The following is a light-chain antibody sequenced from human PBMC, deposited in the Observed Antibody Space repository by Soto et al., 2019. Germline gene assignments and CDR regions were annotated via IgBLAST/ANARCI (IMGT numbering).Light chain of an antibody. CDR1: SSDVGGYNY. CDR3: SSYTSSSTLGGV. V-gene: IGLV2-14*03. CDR2: DVS. J-gene: IGLJ1*01. Sequence: QSVLTQAASVSGSPGQSISISCTGTSSDVGGYNYVSWYQHHPGKAPKLMIYDVSNRPSGVSNRFSGSKSGNTASLTISGLQAEDEADYYCSSYTSSSTLGGVFGTGTKVTVL.